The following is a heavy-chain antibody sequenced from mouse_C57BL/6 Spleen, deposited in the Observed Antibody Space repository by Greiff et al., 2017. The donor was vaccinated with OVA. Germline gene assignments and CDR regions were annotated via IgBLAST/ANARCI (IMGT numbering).Heavy chain of an antibody. CDR1: GFTFSDYG. D-gene: IGHD1-1*01. Sequence: EVQRVESGGGLVKPGGSLKLSCAASGFTFSDYGMHWVRQAPEKGLEWVAYISSGSSTIYYADTVKGRFTISRENAKNTLFLQMTSLRSEDTAMYYCARPGYYYGSSPWFAYWGQGTLVTVSA. CDR3: ARPGYYYGSSPWFAY. J-gene: IGHJ3*01. V-gene: IGHV5-17*01. CDR2: ISSGSSTI.